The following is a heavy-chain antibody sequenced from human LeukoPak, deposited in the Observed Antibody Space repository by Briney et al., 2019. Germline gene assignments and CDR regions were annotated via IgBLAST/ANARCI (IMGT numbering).Heavy chain of an antibody. V-gene: IGHV3-21*04. CDR3: SGDPRGGDY. CDR2: ISSSSSHI. J-gene: IGHJ4*02. D-gene: IGHD5-12*01. CDR1: GFTFSSYS. Sequence: PGGSLRLSCAASGFTFSSYSMNWVRQAPGKGLEWVSSISSSSSHIYYADSVKGRFTTSRDNAKNSLYLQMNSLRVEDTAVYYCSGDPRGGDYWGQGTLVTVSS.